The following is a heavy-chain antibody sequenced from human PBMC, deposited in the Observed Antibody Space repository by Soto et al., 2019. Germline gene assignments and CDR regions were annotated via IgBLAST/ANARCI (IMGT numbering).Heavy chain of an antibody. Sequence: QVQLVQSGAEEKKPGASVRVSCTASGYTFSSYAIHWVRQAPGHRLEWMGWINAGYGNTKYSQKFQGRLTITRDTSASTVYMELSSLRSEDTAVYYCARIVYDSSGYNRYFDYWGQGTLVTVSS. CDR2: INAGYGNT. D-gene: IGHD3-22*01. J-gene: IGHJ4*02. V-gene: IGHV1-3*05. CDR1: GYTFSSYA. CDR3: ARIVYDSSGYNRYFDY.